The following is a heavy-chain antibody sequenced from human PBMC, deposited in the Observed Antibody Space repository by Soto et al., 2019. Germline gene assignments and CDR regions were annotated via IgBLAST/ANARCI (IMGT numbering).Heavy chain of an antibody. CDR3: ARWKLKGTHNLFDP. J-gene: IGHJ5*02. D-gene: IGHD1-1*01. Sequence: QVQLVQSGAEVKKPGSSVKVSCKASGDTFTEYGITWARQAPGQGLEWMGGIIPSSGATDSAQKFQDRVTISADESAGTADMELSSLRFEDLAVYFCARWKLKGTHNLFDPWGQGTPVTVSS. V-gene: IGHV1-69*01. CDR2: IIPSSGAT. CDR1: GDTFTEYG.